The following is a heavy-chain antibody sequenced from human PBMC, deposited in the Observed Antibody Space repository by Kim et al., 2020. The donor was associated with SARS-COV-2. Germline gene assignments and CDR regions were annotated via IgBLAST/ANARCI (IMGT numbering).Heavy chain of an antibody. CDR3: ARVYYDILTGVEDGMDV. CDR2: INSDGSST. Sequence: GGSLRLSCAASGFTFSSYWMHWVRQAPGKGLVWVSRINSDGSSTSYADSVKGRFTISRDNAKNTLYLQMNSLRAEDTAVYYCARVYYDILTGVEDGMDVWGQGTTVTVSS. CDR1: GFTFSSYW. V-gene: IGHV3-74*01. J-gene: IGHJ6*02. D-gene: IGHD3-9*01.